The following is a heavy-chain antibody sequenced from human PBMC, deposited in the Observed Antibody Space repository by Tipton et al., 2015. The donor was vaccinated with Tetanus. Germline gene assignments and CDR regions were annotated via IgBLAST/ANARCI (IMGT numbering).Heavy chain of an antibody. Sequence: QVQLVQSGAEVKKPEASVKVSCKASGYTFTHYGISWVRQAPGQGLEWVGWISPFTGDTEYAQNLQDRLILTTDTSTATAYVEVRSLTSDDTAVYYCARDRAVPVQAYGTDVWGQGTSVTVSS. J-gene: IGHJ6*02. CDR1: GYTFTHYG. CDR2: ISPFTGDT. V-gene: IGHV1-18*01. D-gene: IGHD6-19*01. CDR3: ARDRAVPVQAYGTDV.